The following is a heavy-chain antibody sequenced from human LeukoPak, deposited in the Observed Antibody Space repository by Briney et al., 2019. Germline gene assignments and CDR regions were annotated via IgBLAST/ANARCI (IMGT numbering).Heavy chain of an antibody. D-gene: IGHD5-18*01. J-gene: IGHJ6*02. Sequence: SETLSLTCTVSGGSLSSYYWSWIRQPPGKGLEWIGYIYYSGGTNYNPSLKSRVTISVDTSKNQFSLKLSSVTAADTAVYYCARGGVDTAMTDYYYYYGMDVWGQGTTVTVSS. CDR1: GGSLSSYY. CDR2: IYYSGGT. CDR3: ARGGVDTAMTDYYYYYGMDV. V-gene: IGHV4-59*01.